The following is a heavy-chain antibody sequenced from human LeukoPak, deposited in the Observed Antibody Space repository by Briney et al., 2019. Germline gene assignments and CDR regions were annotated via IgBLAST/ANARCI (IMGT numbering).Heavy chain of an antibody. D-gene: IGHD1-20*01. CDR2: IKQDGSEK. V-gene: IGHV3-7*01. CDR1: GFTFSSYW. J-gene: IGHJ4*02. Sequence: PGGSLRLSCAASGFTFSSYWMSWVRQAPGKGLEWVANIKQDGSEKYYVDSVKGRFTISRDNAKNSLYLQMNSLRAEDTAVYYCAKGRYNWNLHPFDYWGQGTLVTVSS. CDR3: AKGRYNWNLHPFDY.